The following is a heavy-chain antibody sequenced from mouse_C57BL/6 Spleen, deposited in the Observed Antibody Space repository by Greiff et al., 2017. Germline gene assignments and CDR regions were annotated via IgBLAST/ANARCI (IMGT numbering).Heavy chain of an antibody. CDR2: IYPGDGGT. D-gene: IGHD1-1*01. J-gene: IGHJ4*01. Sequence: QVQLQQSGPELVKPGASVKISCKASGYAFSSSWMHWVKQRPGKGLEWIGRIYPGDGGTNYNGKFKGKATLTADKTSSTAYMQLSSLTSEDSAVYFCAGGDYYGFMDDWGQGTSVTVSS. V-gene: IGHV1-82*01. CDR3: AGGDYYGFMDD. CDR1: GYAFSSSW.